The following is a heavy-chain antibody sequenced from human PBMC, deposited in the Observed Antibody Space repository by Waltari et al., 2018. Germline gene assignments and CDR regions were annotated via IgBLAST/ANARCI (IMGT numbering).Heavy chain of an antibody. V-gene: IGHV4-34*01. CDR1: GGSFSGYY. CDR2: INHSGST. J-gene: IGHJ4*02. Sequence: QVQLQQWGAGLLKPSETLSITCAVYGGSFSGYYWSWIRQPPGKGLEWIGEINHSGSTNYNPSLKSRVTISVDTSKNQFSLKLSSVTAADTAVYYCARVMVRGVILHWGQGTLVTVSS. CDR3: ARVMVRGVILH. D-gene: IGHD3-10*01.